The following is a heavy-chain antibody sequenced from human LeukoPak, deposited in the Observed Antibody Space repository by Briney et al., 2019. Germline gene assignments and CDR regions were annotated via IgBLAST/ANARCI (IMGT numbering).Heavy chain of an antibody. D-gene: IGHD1-26*01. V-gene: IGHV4-59*08. CDR3: ARHSGSSPHYFDY. CDR1: AGSISSYY. Sequence: SETLSLTCTVSAGSISSYYWSWLRQPPGKGLEWLGIIYYSGSTHYKSSLKSRVTISVDTSKNQFSLRLSSVTAADTAVYYCARHSGSSPHYFDYWGQGTLVTVSS. CDR2: IYYSGST. J-gene: IGHJ4*02.